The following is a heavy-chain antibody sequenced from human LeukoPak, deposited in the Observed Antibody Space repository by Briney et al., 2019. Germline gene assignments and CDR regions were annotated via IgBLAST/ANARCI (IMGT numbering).Heavy chain of an antibody. CDR3: ATGFRGWSGR. J-gene: IGHJ4*02. D-gene: IGHD6-19*01. CDR2: FDAEDGET. V-gene: IGHV1-24*01. CDR1: GYIHTQLY. Sequence: GASVKLLCNVCGYIHTQLYMHGARQARGKAREWMGGFDAEDGETIYAQKFQGRVTMTEDTSTDTAYMELSSLRSEDTAVYYCATGFRGWSGRWGQGTLVTVSS.